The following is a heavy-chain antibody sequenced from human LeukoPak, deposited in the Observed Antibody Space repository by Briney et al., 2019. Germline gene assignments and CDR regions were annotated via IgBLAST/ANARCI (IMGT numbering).Heavy chain of an antibody. Sequence: PGGSLRLSCAASGCTFSSYAMSWVRQAPGKGLEWISAISGSGGSTYYPDSVKRRFTISRDNAKNTLYLQMNSLRAEDTAVYYCAKDGDSSGWPLYFQHWGQGTLVTVSS. J-gene: IGHJ1*01. D-gene: IGHD6-19*01. V-gene: IGHV3-23*01. CDR3: AKDGDSSGWPLYFQH. CDR1: GCTFSSYA. CDR2: ISGSGGST.